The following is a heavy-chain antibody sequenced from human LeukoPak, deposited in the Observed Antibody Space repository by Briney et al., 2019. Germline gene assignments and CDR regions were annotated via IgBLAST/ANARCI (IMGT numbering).Heavy chain of an antibody. J-gene: IGHJ4*02. D-gene: IGHD4-17*01. CDR3: GRSAVTTQLDD. V-gene: IGHV4-34*01. Sequence: SETLSLTCAVYGGSFSGYHWSWIRQPPGKGLEWIGEINHSGSTNYNPSLKSRVTISVDTSKNQFSLKPSSVTAADTAVYYCGRSAVTTQLDDWGQGTLVTVSS. CDR1: GGSFSGYH. CDR2: INHSGST.